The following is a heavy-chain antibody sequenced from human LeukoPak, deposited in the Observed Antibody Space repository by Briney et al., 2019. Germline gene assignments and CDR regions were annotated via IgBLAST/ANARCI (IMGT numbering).Heavy chain of an antibody. CDR3: VKVGPRDYGGNLFDY. CDR2: ISGSGGST. CDR1: GFTFSSYA. J-gene: IGHJ4*02. D-gene: IGHD4-23*01. Sequence: GGSLRLSCAASGFTFSSYAMSWVRQAPGKGLEWVSAISGSGGSTYYADSVKGRFTISRDNSKNTLYLQMYSLRAEDTAVYYCVKVGPRDYGGNLFDYWGQGTLVTVSS. V-gene: IGHV3-23*01.